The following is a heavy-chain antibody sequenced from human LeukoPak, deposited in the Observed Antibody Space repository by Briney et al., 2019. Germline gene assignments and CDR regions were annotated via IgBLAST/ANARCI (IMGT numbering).Heavy chain of an antibody. CDR2: MNPNSGNT. CDR1: GYTFSSYD. CDR3: ARVSMVRGAAPYNWFDP. Sequence: GASVKVSCKASGYTFSSYDINCVRQATGQGLEWMGWMNPNSGNTGYAQKFQGRVTMTRNTSISTAYMELSSLRSEDTAVYYCARVSMVRGAAPYNWFDPWGQGTLVTVSS. J-gene: IGHJ5*02. D-gene: IGHD3-10*01. V-gene: IGHV1-8*01.